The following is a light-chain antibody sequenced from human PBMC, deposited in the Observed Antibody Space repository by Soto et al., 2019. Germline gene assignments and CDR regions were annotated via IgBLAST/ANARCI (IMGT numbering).Light chain of an antibody. CDR2: EVV. V-gene: IGLV2-8*01. CDR3: KSYAGSNTYV. CDR1: KNDIGVYDF. Sequence: QSVLTQPPSASGSPGQSVTISCTGTKNDIGVYDFVSWYQHHPGKAPRLIIYEVVRRPSGVPDRFSGSKSGNTASLTVSGLQAADEADYFCKSYAGSNTYVFGSGTKVT. J-gene: IGLJ1*01.